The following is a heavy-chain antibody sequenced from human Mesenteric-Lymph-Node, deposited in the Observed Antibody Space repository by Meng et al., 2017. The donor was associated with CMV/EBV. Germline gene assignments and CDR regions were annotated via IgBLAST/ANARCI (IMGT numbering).Heavy chain of an antibody. V-gene: IGHV3-9*01. Sequence: GGSLRLSCAASGFTFDDYAMHWVRQAPGKGLEWVSGISWNSDSIGYADSVKGRFTISRDNAKNSLYLQMNSLRAEDTAVYYCARDKEVAFDIWGQGTMVTVSS. CDR2: ISWNSDSI. CDR1: GFTFDDYA. CDR3: ARDKEVAFDI. J-gene: IGHJ3*02.